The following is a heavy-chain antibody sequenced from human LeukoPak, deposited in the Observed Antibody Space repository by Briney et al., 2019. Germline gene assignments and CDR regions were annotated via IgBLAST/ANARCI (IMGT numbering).Heavy chain of an antibody. V-gene: IGHV3-7*05. D-gene: IGHD2-15*01. J-gene: IGHJ4*02. CDR3: ARSLGYCSAGSCFPFDY. CDR2: IKQDGSDK. Sequence: AGGSLRLSCAASGFTFNSYWMSWVRQAPGKGLEWVANIKQDGSDKYYVDSVKGRFTISRDNAKNSLYLQMNSLRAEDTAVYYCARSLGYCSAGSCFPFDYWGQGTLVTVSS. CDR1: GFTFNSYW.